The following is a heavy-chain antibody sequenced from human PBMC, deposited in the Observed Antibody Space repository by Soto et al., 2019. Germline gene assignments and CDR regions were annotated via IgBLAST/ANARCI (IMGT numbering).Heavy chain of an antibody. V-gene: IGHV3-23*01. J-gene: IGHJ5*02. D-gene: IGHD6-13*01. CDR1: GFTFSSYA. Sequence: XESLRLSCAASGFTFSSYAMSWVRQAPGKGLEWVSAISGSGGSTYYADSVKGRFTISRDNSKNTLYLQMNSLRAEDTAVYYCAPSRGSRKGFDPWGQGTLVTVSS. CDR2: ISGSGGST. CDR3: APSRGSRKGFDP.